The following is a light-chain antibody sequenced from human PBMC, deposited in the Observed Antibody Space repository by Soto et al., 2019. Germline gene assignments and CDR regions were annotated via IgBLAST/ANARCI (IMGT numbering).Light chain of an antibody. J-gene: IGLJ2*01. CDR1: SSDIGAYNF. Sequence: QSVLTQPASVSGSPGQSITISCTGTSSDIGAYNFVSWYQQHPGKAPKLMLYDVNIRPSGVSNRFSGSTSGNTASLTISGLQGEDEADYYCTSWTTSTTMIFGGGTKLTVL. CDR3: TSWTTSTTMI. CDR2: DVN. V-gene: IGLV2-14*03.